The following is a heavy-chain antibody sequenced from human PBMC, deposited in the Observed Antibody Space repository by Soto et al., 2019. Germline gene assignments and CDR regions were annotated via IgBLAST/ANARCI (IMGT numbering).Heavy chain of an antibody. J-gene: IGHJ4*02. Sequence: EVQLLESGGGLIQPGGSLRLSCAASGFNFGSYAMNWVRQAPGKGLEWVSGISDSSTTTYYSHYVKGRFTISRDNSQKTLYMQRNGLRVEDTAVYYCAGRGYFHESSGYNPFDYWGQGTLVSVSS. D-gene: IGHD3-22*01. V-gene: IGHV3-23*01. CDR2: ISDSSTTT. CDR1: GFNFGSYA. CDR3: AGRGYFHESSGYNPFDY.